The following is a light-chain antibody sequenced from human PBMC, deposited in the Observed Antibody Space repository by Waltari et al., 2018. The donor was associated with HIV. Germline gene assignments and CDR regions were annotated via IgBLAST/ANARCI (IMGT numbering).Light chain of an antibody. CDR1: SSDVGGYNY. CDR3: SSYTTSSTLGGV. Sequence: QSALTQPASVSGSPGQSITISCTGTSSDVGGYNYVSWYQQHPGKAPKLMIYEVSNRPSGVFNRFSGSKSGNTASLTISGLQADDEADYYCSSYTTSSTLGGVFGGGTKLTVL. J-gene: IGLJ2*01. CDR2: EVS. V-gene: IGLV2-14*01.